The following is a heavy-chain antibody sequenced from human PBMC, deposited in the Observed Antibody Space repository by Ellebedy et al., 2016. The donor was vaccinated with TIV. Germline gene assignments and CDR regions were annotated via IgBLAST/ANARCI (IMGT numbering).Heavy chain of an antibody. CDR1: GGSISSGGYY. J-gene: IGHJ4*02. CDR2: IYYSGST. CDR3: ARYGGSTNFDY. V-gene: IGHV4-31*03. D-gene: IGHD3-10*01. Sequence: LRLSXTVSGGSISSGGYYWSWIRQHPGKGLEWIGYIYYSGSTYYNPSLKSRVTISVDTSKNQFSLKLSSVTAADTAVYYCARYGGSTNFDYWGQGTLVTVSS.